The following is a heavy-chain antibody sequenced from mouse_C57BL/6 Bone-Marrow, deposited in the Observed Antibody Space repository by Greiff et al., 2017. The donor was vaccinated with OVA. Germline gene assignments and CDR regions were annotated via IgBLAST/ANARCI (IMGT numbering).Heavy chain of an antibody. V-gene: IGHV1-82*01. CDR2: IYPGDGDT. CDR1: GYAFSSYW. CDR3: ARVGRLDY. J-gene: IGHJ2*01. D-gene: IGHD4-1*01. Sequence: QVQLQQSGPELVKPGASVKISCKASGYAFSSYWMNWVKQRTGKGLEWIGGIYPGDGDTNYNGKFKDKTTLTADKSSNTAYMQLSSLTSEDSAVYFCARVGRLDYWGQGTTLTVSS.